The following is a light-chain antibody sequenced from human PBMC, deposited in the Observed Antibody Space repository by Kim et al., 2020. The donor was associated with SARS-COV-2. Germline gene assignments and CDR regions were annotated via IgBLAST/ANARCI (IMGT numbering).Light chain of an antibody. Sequence: DIVMTQSPDSLAVSLGERATINCKSSQSVLYSSNNQNYLAWYQQKPGQPPKLLIYWASTREYGVPDRFSGSGSGTDFTLTISSLQAEDVAVYYCQQYDSTPYTFGQGTKLEI. CDR1: QSVLYSSNNQNY. V-gene: IGKV4-1*01. CDR3: QQYDSTPYT. CDR2: WAS. J-gene: IGKJ2*01.